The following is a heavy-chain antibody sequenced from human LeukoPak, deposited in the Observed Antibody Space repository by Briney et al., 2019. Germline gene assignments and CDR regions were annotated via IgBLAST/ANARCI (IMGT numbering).Heavy chain of an antibody. D-gene: IGHD3-22*01. CDR2: IKQDGSEK. V-gene: IGHV3-7*03. Sequence: GGSLRLSCAASGFTFSSYWMSWVRQAPGKGLEWVANIKQDGSEKYYVDSVKGRFTISRDNSKNTLYLQMNSLRAEDTAVYYCAKGRDYYDSSGCDYWGQGTLVTVSS. CDR1: GFTFSSYW. CDR3: AKGRDYYDSSGCDY. J-gene: IGHJ4*02.